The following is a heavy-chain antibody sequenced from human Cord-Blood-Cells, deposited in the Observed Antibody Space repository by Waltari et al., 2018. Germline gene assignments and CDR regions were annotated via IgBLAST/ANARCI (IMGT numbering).Heavy chain of an antibody. Sequence: QVQLQQWGAGLLKPSETLSLTCAVYGGSFSGYHWSWIRQPPGKGLEWIGEINHSGSTNYNPSLKSRVTISVDTSKNQFSLKLSSVTAADTAVYYCAREDYYYGMDVWGQGTTVTVSS. V-gene: IGHV4-34*01. CDR3: AREDYYYGMDV. J-gene: IGHJ6*02. CDR2: INHSGST. CDR1: GGSFSGYH.